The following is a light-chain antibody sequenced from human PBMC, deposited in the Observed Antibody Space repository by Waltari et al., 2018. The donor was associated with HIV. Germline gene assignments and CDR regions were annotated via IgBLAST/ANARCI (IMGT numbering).Light chain of an antibody. CDR3: GTRDNDLGPVV. Sequence: SVLTQPPSKSAAPGQTVTISCTGHNSNIGSNDVSWYQQLPGAAPRLIIYESSKRPSLIPDRFSASKSDTTATLAIAGLQPGDEAMYYCGTRDNDLGPVVLGGGTWVTVL. J-gene: IGLJ2*01. V-gene: IGLV1-51*02. CDR2: ESS. CDR1: NSNIGSND.